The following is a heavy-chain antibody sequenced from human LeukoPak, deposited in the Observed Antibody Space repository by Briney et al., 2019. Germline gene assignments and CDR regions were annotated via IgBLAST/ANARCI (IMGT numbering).Heavy chain of an antibody. CDR1: GYSFTSYW. V-gene: IGHV5-10-1*01. D-gene: IGHD6-19*01. J-gene: IGHJ1*01. Sequence: GESLKISCKGSGYSFTSYWISWVRQMPGKGLEWMGRIHPSDSFPNYSPSFQGHLTVTIDKSTSTAYLQWSSLKASDTAMYYCARRYSSGWYTNAEYFQHWGQGTLVTVSS. CDR2: IHPSDSFP. CDR3: ARRYSSGWYTNAEYFQH.